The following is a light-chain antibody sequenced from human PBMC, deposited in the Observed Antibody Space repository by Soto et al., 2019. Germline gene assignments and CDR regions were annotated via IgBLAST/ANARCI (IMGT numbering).Light chain of an antibody. V-gene: IGLV1-40*01. J-gene: IGLJ3*02. CDR3: QSYDSSLSGGV. CDR1: SSNIGAGYD. CDR2: GNS. Sequence: QSVLTQPPSVSGAPGQRVTISCTGSSSNIGAGYDVHWYQQLPGTAPKLLIYGNSNRPSGVPDRFSGSKFGTSASLAITGLQAEDEADYYCQSYDSSLSGGVFGGGTKLPVL.